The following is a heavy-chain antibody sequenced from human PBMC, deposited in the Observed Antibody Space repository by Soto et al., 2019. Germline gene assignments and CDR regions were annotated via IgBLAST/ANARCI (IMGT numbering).Heavy chain of an antibody. Sequence: VASVKVSCKASGYTFTSYYMHWVRQAPGQGLEWMGIINPSGGSTSYAQKFQGRVTMTRDTSTSTVYMELSSLRSEDTAVYYCARAPCIHLEWLFCRGFSGYYGMDVWGQGTTVTVSS. J-gene: IGHJ6*02. CDR1: GYTFTSYY. CDR3: ARAPCIHLEWLFCRGFSGYYGMDV. CDR2: INPSGGST. D-gene: IGHD3-3*01. V-gene: IGHV1-46*01.